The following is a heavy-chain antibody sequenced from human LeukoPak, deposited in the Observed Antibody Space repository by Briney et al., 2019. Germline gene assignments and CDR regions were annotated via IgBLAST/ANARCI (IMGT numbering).Heavy chain of an antibody. D-gene: IGHD6-19*01. CDR3: PRHRGPGGWYSFDY. CDR1: GFTFSNYA. J-gene: IGHJ4*02. CDR2: ISGSGGST. Sequence: PGGSLRLSCVASGFTFSNYAMSWVRQAPGKGLEWVSAISGSGGSTYYGDSVKGRFTISRDNSKNTLYLQMSSLRAEDTAVYYCPRHRGPGGWYSFDYWGQGTLVTVSS. V-gene: IGHV3-23*01.